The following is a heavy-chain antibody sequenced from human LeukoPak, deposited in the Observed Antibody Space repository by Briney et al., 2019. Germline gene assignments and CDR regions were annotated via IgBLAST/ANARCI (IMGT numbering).Heavy chain of an antibody. CDR2: INPNSGGT. Sequence: ASVKVSCKASGYTFTGYYMHWVRQAPGQGLEWMGWINPNSGGTNYAQKFQGRVTMTRDTPISTAYMELSRLRSEDTAIYYCSTGPHHKAPAVEFWGQGTLVTVSS. CDR3: STGPHHKAPAVEF. V-gene: IGHV1-2*02. J-gene: IGHJ4*02. CDR1: GYTFTGYY.